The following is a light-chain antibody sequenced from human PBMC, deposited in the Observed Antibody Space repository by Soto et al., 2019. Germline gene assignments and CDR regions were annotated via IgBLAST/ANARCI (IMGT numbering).Light chain of an antibody. V-gene: IGKV1-6*01. J-gene: IGKJ4*01. CDR3: LQDFSFPHT. CDR2: TGS. Sequence: AIQMTQSPSSLSASVGDRVTITCRASQGIRKDLAWYQRKPGKAPKLLIYTGSSLQNGVPPRFSGSGSDTVFTLPIPSLQPDDFATYYCLQDFSFPHTYGGGTTV. CDR1: QGIRKD.